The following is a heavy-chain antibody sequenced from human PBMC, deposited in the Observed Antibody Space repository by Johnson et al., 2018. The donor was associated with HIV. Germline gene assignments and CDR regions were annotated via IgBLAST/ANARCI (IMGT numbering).Heavy chain of an antibody. V-gene: IGHV3-7*03. CDR2: IKQDGSEK. D-gene: IGHD1-26*01. J-gene: IGHJ3*02. CDR3: ARDRVYSGSYYSGAFDI. CDR1: GFTFSSYW. Sequence: VQLVESGGGLVQPGGSLRLSCAASGFTFSSYWMTWVRQAPGKGLEWVANIKQDGSEKNYLDSVKGRFTISRDNAKNSLYLQINGLRAEDTAVYYCARDRVYSGSYYSGAFDIWGPGTMVTVSS.